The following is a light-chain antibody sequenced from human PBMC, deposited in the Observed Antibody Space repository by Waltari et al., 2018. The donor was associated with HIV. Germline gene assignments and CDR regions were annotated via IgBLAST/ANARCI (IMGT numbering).Light chain of an antibody. CDR3: MQSLHLLYT. CDR1: QRLKHTDGKTY. J-gene: IGKJ2*01. V-gene: IGKV2D-29*02. CDR2: EVS. Sequence: DIVMSKTTPSLSVTPGRPDSFSCNSSQRLKHTDGKTYLYWYLQRPGQSPQVLIYEVSKRYAGVPDRFSGSVSGTHFTLKIARVEAEDVGSYYCMQSLHLLYTFGQGTKLEIK.